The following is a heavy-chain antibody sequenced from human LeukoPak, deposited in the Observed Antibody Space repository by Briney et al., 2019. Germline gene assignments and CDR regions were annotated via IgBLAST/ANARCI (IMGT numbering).Heavy chain of an antibody. D-gene: IGHD6-19*01. CDR1: GGSISSYY. CDR2: IYYSGST. J-gene: IGHJ4*02. CDR3: ARRRIAVAGSFDY. Sequence: SETLSLTCTVSGGSISSYYWSWLRQPPGKGLEGIGYIYYSGSTNYNPSLKSRVTISVDTSKNQFSLKVRSVTAADTAVYYCARRRIAVAGSFDYWGQGTLVTVSS. V-gene: IGHV4-59*08.